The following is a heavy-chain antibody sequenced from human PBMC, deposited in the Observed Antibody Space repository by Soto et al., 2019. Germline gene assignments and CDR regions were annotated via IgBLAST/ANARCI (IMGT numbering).Heavy chain of an antibody. J-gene: IGHJ6*03. D-gene: IGHD2-2*01. V-gene: IGHV3-23*01. CDR1: GFTFSSYA. Sequence: GGSLRLSCAASGFTFSSYAMSWVRQAPGKGLEWVSAITGSGGSTYYADSVKGRFTISRDNSKNTLYLQMNSLRAEDTAIYYCAKDGLVVVPTALYYYYYYMDVWGKGTTVTSP. CDR2: ITGSGGST. CDR3: AKDGLVVVPTALYYYYYYMDV.